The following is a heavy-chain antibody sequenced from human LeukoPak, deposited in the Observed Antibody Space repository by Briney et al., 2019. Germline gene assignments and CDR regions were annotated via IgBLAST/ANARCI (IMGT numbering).Heavy chain of an antibody. Sequence: TGGALRISCAAPGFTFRSDTMNWVRQAPGKGVQWVSSITSGSDYIYYADSVRGRFTISRDNAKNSLYLQMNSLSPEDTAMYYCVRDSSFSNNWGQGTLVTVSS. CDR1: GFTFRSDT. V-gene: IGHV3-21*06. CDR2: ITSGSDYI. D-gene: IGHD2/OR15-2a*01. J-gene: IGHJ4*02. CDR3: VRDSSFSNN.